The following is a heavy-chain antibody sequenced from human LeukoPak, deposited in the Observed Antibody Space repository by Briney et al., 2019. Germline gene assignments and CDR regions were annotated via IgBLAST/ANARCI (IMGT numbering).Heavy chain of an antibody. Sequence: ASVKVSCKVSGYTVTALSMHWVRQAPGKGLEWMGGFDPEDGETIYAQKFQGRVTMTEDTSTDTAYMELSSLRSDDTAIYYCARGDSSSWGFDYWGQGTLVTVSS. D-gene: IGHD6-13*01. J-gene: IGHJ4*02. CDR2: FDPEDGET. V-gene: IGHV1-24*01. CDR3: ARGDSSSWGFDY. CDR1: GYTVTALS.